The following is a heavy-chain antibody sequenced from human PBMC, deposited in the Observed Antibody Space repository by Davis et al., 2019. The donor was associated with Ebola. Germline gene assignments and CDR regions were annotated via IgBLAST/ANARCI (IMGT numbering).Heavy chain of an antibody. D-gene: IGHD3-16*01. CDR3: ARVGFSYGHAVY. CDR2: ISYTGRT. CDR1: GSPFSTADFY. V-gene: IGHV4-30-4*08. Sequence: PSETLSLTCTVSGSPFSTADFYWSWVRQPPGKGLEWIGYISYTGRTFHNPSPRSRVSMSVDTSKKQFSLNLTSVTVADSAMYFCARVGFSYGHAVYWGQGTLVTVSS. J-gene: IGHJ4*02.